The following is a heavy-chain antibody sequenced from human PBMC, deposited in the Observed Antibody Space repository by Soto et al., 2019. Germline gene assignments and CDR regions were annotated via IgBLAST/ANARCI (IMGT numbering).Heavy chain of an antibody. J-gene: IGHJ4*02. D-gene: IGHD6-19*01. CDR3: ARDYGVLGSGWYAVNAY. CDR1: VYTLSVDA. CDR2: INAGKGNT. V-gene: IGHV1-3*01. Sequence: ALVKGACKAAVYTLSVDAGDCGSLDPGQRLEWMGWINAGKGNTEYSQRFQGRVIITSDTSASTAYMELSSLRSEDTAVYYCARDYGVLGSGWYAVNAYWGKGTLVTVSS.